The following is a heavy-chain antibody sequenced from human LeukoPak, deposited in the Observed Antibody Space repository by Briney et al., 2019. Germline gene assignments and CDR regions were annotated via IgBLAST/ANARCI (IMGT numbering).Heavy chain of an antibody. CDR2: ISGSGGST. Sequence: PGGSLRLSCTASGFAFDEHGMSRVRQAPGKGLEWVSAISGSGGSTYYADSVQGRFTISRDNPKNTLYLQMNSLRAEDTAVYFCAKRGVVIRVFLVGFHKEAYYFDSWGQGALVTVSS. CDR3: AKRGVVIRVFLVGFHKEAYYFDS. D-gene: IGHD3-10*01. CDR1: GFAFDEHG. J-gene: IGHJ4*02. V-gene: IGHV3-23*01.